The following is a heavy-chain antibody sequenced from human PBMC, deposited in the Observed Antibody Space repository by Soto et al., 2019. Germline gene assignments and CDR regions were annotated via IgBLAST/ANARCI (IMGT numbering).Heavy chain of an antibody. CDR1: GGSFSGYQ. J-gene: IGHJ5*02. CDR2: INHSGTT. Sequence: LSLTCGVCGGSFSGYQWNWIRQSPGQGLEWIGEINHSGTTKYNPSLESRINLSVDTSKKQFSLKMFSVTAADTAIYYCARGWRFDPWGQGTQVTVSS. CDR3: ARGWRFDP. V-gene: IGHV4-34*01. D-gene: IGHD1-1*01.